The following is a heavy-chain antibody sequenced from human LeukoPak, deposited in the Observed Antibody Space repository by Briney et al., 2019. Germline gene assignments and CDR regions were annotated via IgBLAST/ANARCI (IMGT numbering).Heavy chain of an antibody. CDR1: GFTFRDYA. CDR3: AKEEVIIQILDY. V-gene: IGHV3-23*01. D-gene: IGHD3-3*01. Sequence: GGSLRLSCAASGFTFRDYAMSWVRQAPGKGLEWVSAISGSGGSTNYADSVKGRFTISRDNSKNTLYLQMNSLRAEDTAVYYCAKEEVIIQILDYWGQGTLVTVSS. J-gene: IGHJ4*02. CDR2: ISGSGGST.